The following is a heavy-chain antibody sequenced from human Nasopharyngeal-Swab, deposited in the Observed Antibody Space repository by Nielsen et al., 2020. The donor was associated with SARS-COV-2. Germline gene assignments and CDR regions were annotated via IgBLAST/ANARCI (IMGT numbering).Heavy chain of an antibody. J-gene: IGHJ4*02. V-gene: IGHV5-51*01. D-gene: IGHD4-17*01. CDR1: GYSFTSHW. Sequence: GGSLRLSCKGSGYSFTSHWIGWVRQMPGRGLEWMGIIYPGDSDTRYSPSLQGQVTISADKSISTAYLQWSSLQASDTAIYYCVRQHDYGDYALGYWGQGSLVTVSS. CDR3: VRQHDYGDYALGY. CDR2: IYPGDSDT.